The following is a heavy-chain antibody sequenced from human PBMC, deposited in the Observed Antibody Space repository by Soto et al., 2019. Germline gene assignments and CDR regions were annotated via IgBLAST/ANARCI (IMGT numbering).Heavy chain of an antibody. J-gene: IGHJ4*02. Sequence: QVQLVESGGGVVQPGRSLRLSCAASGFTFSSYGMHWVRQAPGKGLEWVAVISYDGSNKYYADTVKGRFTISRDNSKNTLYLQMNSLRAEDPAVYYCARNPIDYWGQGTLVTVSS. V-gene: IGHV3-30*03. CDR3: ARNPIDY. CDR1: GFTFSSYG. CDR2: ISYDGSNK.